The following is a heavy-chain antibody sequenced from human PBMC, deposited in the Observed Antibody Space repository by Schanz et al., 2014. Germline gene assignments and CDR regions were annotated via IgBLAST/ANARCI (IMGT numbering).Heavy chain of an antibody. D-gene: IGHD3-10*01. J-gene: IGHJ4*02. CDR1: GFIFSNYG. CDR3: ARDNYYGSGSCAY. CDR2: IKQDGSEK. V-gene: IGHV3-7*01. Sequence: VQLLQFGGGVVQPGRSLRLSCAASGFIFSNYGMHWVRQAPGKGLEWVANIKQDGSEKYYVDAVKGRFTISRDNAKNSMYLHMKSLRGEDTAVYYCARDNYYGSGSCAYWGQGTLVTVSS.